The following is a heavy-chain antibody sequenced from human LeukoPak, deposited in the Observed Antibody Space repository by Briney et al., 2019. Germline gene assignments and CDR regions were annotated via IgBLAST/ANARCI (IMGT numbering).Heavy chain of an antibody. D-gene: IGHD4-23*01. CDR1: GFTFSSYA. CDR2: ISYDGSNK. J-gene: IGHJ4*02. V-gene: IGHV3-30-3*01. Sequence: GGSLRLSCAASGFTFSSYAMHWVRQAPGKGLEWVAVISYDGSNKYYADSVKGRFTISRDNSKNTLYLQMNSLRAEDTAVYYCATDSVRWSQGHPIDYWGQGTLVTVSS. CDR3: ATDSVRWSQGHPIDY.